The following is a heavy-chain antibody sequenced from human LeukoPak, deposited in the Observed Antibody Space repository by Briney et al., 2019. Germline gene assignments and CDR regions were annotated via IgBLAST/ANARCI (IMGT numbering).Heavy chain of an antibody. CDR1: GGSISSYY. CDR2: IYTGGST. D-gene: IGHD4-11*01. Sequence: SETLSLTCTVSGGSISSYYWSWIRQPPGKGLEWIGYIYTGGSTNYNPSLKSRVTISVDTSKNQFSLKLSSVTAADTAVYYCATVTTSYFDYWGQGTLVTVSS. CDR3: ATVTTSYFDY. V-gene: IGHV4-4*09. J-gene: IGHJ4*02.